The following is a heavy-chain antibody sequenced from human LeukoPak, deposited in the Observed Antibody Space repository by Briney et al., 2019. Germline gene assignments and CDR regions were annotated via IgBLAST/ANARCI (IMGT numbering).Heavy chain of an antibody. J-gene: IGHJ4*02. V-gene: IGHV3-33*06. D-gene: IGHD6-19*01. CDR1: GFTFSNSA. CDR3: AKDPYASGWYGGFDC. Sequence: GGSLRLSCATSGFTFSNSALHWVRQPPGKGLEWVAVIWYDGGDAYYRDSVKGRFTISRDNSKNTLYLQMNSLRAEDTAVYYCAKDPYASGWYGGFDCRGQGTLVSVSS. CDR2: IWYDGGDA.